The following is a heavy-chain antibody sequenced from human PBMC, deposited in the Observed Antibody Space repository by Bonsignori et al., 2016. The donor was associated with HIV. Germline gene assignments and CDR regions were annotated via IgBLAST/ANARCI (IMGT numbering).Heavy chain of an antibody. J-gene: IGHJ4*02. CDR3: VKDRPARG. Sequence: WIRQPPGKGLEWVSVIYSNTYSTYYADSVKGRFTISRDDSKNTLSLQMNSLRAEDTAVYYCVKDRPARGWGQGTLVTVSS. CDR2: IYSNTYST. V-gene: IGHV3-23*03.